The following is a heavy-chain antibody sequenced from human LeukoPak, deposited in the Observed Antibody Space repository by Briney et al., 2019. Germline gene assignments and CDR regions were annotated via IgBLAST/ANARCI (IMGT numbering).Heavy chain of an antibody. J-gene: IGHJ6*03. Sequence: SETLSLTCTVSGGSMSSYYWSWIRQPAGKGLEWIGRIYTSGSTNYNPSLQSRVTMSVDTSKNQFSLKLSSVTAADTAVYYCARAGIAVAGTVNYYYYYYMDVWGKGTAVTISS. V-gene: IGHV4-4*07. CDR1: GGSMSSYY. CDR3: ARAGIAVAGTVNYYYYYYMDV. D-gene: IGHD6-19*01. CDR2: IYTSGST.